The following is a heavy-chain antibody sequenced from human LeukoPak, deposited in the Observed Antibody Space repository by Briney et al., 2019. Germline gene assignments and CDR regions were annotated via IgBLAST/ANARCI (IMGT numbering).Heavy chain of an antibody. CDR3: ARARIAVATPGYYGMDV. J-gene: IGHJ6*02. CDR2: INHSGST. Sequence: PSETLSLTCAVYGGSFSGYYWSWIRQPLGKGLGWIGEINHSGSTNYKPSLKSRVTISVDTSKNQFSLKLSSVTAADTAAYYCARARIAVATPGYYGMDVWGQGTTVTVSS. CDR1: GGSFSGYY. V-gene: IGHV4-34*01. D-gene: IGHD6-19*01.